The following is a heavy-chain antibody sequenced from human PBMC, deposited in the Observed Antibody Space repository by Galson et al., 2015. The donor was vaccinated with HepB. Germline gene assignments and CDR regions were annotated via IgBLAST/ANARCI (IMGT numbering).Heavy chain of an antibody. V-gene: IGHV3-21*01. J-gene: IGHJ4*02. CDR3: ARKAWGDYGNYYFDY. CDR1: GFTFSSYS. D-gene: IGHD4-17*01. CDR2: ISSSSSYI. Sequence: SLRLSCAASGFTFSSYSMNWVRQAPGKGLEWVSSISSSSSYIYYADSVKGRFTISRDNAKNSLYLQMNSLRAEDTAAYYCARKAWGDYGNYYFDYWGQGTLVTVSS.